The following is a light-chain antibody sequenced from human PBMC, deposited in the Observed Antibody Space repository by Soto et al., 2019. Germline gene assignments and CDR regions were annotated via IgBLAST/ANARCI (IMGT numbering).Light chain of an antibody. Sequence: QPVLTQPPSASASLGDSVKLTCTRSSRHSRYAIAWHQQQPEKGPRSLMKVNSDGSHNKGDAIPDRFSGSSSAAERYLTIPSLQSEDEADYYCQTWGAGIRVFGGGTKVTVL. CDR3: QTWGAGIRV. CDR2: VNSDGSH. CDR1: SRHSRYA. J-gene: IGLJ2*01. V-gene: IGLV4-69*01.